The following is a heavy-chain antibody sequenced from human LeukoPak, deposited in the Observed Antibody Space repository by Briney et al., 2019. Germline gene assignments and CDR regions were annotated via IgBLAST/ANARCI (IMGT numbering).Heavy chain of an antibody. Sequence: NTSETLSLTCTVSGGSISSYYWSWIRQPAGKGLEWIGYIYYSGSTNYNPSLKSRVTISVDTSKNQFSLKLSSVTAADTAVYYCARARGFVLHPYGSGSYFWFDPWGQGTLVTVSS. CDR2: IYYSGST. J-gene: IGHJ5*02. CDR1: GGSISSYY. CDR3: ARARGFVLHPYGSGSYFWFDP. V-gene: IGHV4-59*01. D-gene: IGHD3-10*01.